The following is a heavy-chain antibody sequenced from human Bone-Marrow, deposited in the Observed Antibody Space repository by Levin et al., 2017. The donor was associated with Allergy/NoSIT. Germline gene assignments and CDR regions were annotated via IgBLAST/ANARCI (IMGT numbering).Heavy chain of an antibody. V-gene: IGHV3-23*01. Sequence: GGSLRLSCAASGFTFSNYAMHWVRQAPGKGLEWVSGISGSSSSTYCADSVKGRFTISRDNSKNTLYLQMSSLRAEDTATYYCARGGWYHFDSWGQGTLVTASS. CDR1: GFTFSNYA. CDR3: ARGGWYHFDS. J-gene: IGHJ4*02. D-gene: IGHD6-19*01. CDR2: ISGSSSST.